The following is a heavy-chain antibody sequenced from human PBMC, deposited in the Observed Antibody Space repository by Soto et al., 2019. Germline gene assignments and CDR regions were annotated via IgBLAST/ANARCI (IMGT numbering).Heavy chain of an antibody. J-gene: IGHJ4*02. Sequence: PGGSLRLSCAASGFTFNNNWMLWVRQAPGEGLVCVSAINTDGSDTRYTDFVKGRFTISRDNAKNTLYLQMNSLRAEDTAVYYCAKGHGSGRAYWGLGTLVTVSS. CDR2: INTDGSDT. V-gene: IGHV3-74*01. CDR1: GFTFNNNW. D-gene: IGHD3-10*01. CDR3: AKGHGSGRAY.